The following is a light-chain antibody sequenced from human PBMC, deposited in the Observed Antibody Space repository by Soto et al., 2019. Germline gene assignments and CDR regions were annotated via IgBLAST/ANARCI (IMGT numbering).Light chain of an antibody. J-gene: IGKJ1*01. CDR3: QQYNNWPPRT. CDR2: GAS. CDR1: ESVRTN. V-gene: IGKV3-15*01. Sequence: ETVVTQYPATLSVSPGEKATLSCRGSESVRTNLAWYQQKPGQAPRLLIYGASNRATGIPARFSGSWSGTEFTLTISSLQSEDFAVYYCQQYNNWPPRTFGQGTKVDIK.